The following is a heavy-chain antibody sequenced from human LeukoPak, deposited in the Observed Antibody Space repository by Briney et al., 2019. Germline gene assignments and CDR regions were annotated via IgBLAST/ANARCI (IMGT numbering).Heavy chain of an antibody. D-gene: IGHD3-22*01. J-gene: IGHJ4*02. CDR1: GFTLSSYG. Sequence: PGGSLRLSCAASGFTLSSYGMHWVRQAPGKGLEWVAVIWYDGSNKYYADSVKGRFTISRDNSKNTLYLQMNSLRADDTAVYYCARGYDSSGYYHYYFDYWGQGTLVTVSS. CDR3: ARGYDSSGYYHYYFDY. V-gene: IGHV3-33*01. CDR2: IWYDGSNK.